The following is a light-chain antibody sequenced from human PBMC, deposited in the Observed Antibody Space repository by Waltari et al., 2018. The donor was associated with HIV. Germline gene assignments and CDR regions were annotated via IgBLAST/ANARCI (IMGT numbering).Light chain of an antibody. CDR1: SSAVGGYTF. J-gene: IGLJ1*01. CDR2: DVT. V-gene: IGLV2-11*01. CDR3: CSYSGSGTLYV. Sequence: QSALTQPRSVSGSPGQSVTISCTGTSSAVGGYTFVSWYQHHPGKAPKLVISDVTNRPSGVPDRFSGSKSGNTASLTISGLQAEDEADYYCCSYSGSGTLYVFGTGTEVTVL.